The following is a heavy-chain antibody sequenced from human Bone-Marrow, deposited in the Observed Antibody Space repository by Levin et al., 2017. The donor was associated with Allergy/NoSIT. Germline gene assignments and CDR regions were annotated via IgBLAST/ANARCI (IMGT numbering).Heavy chain of an antibody. Sequence: SETLSLTCTVSGGSFSNYYWNWIRQPAGKGLEWIGRIYTSGSTNYNPSLKSRLTMSVDTSKNQFSLRLKSISAADTAVYYCARVGRYSGSYAIDYWGQGILVIVSS. V-gene: IGHV4-4*07. CDR2: IYTSGST. CDR1: GGSFSNYY. D-gene: IGHD1-26*01. J-gene: IGHJ4*02. CDR3: ARVGRYSGSYAIDY.